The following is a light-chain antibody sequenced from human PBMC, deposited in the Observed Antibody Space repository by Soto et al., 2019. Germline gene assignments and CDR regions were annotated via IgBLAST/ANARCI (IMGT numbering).Light chain of an antibody. V-gene: IGKV1-5*03. CDR2: KAS. CDR1: QTISSW. Sequence: DIRMTQSPSTLSGSVGDRVTITCRASQTISSWLAWYQHKPGKAPKLLIYKASTLKSGVPSRFSGSGSGTEFTLTISSRQPDDVASYFCQHYNSYSEAFGQGTKVDIK. CDR3: QHYNSYSEA. J-gene: IGKJ1*01.